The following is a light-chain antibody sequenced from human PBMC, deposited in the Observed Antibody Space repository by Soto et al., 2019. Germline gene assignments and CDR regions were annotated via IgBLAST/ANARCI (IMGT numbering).Light chain of an antibody. J-gene: IGLJ2*01. CDR1: NIGSKS. Sequence: YELTQPPSVSVAPGKTARITCGGNNIGSKSVHWYQQKPGQAPVLVIYYDSDRPSGIPERFSGSNSGNTATLTISRVEAGDEADYYCQVWDSSSDPNVVFCGGTKLTVL. V-gene: IGLV3-21*04. CDR3: QVWDSSSDPNVV. CDR2: YDS.